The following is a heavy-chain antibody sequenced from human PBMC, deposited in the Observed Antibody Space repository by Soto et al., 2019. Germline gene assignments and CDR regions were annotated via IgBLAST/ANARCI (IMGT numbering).Heavy chain of an antibody. CDR2: ISGSGGST. V-gene: IGHV3-23*01. CDR3: AKGAYSSSWYESPYYFDY. D-gene: IGHD6-13*01. CDR1: GFTFSSYA. J-gene: IGHJ4*02. Sequence: GGSLRLSCAASGFTFSSYAMSWVRQAPGKGLEWVSAISGSGGSTYYADSVKGRFTISRDNSKNTLYLQMNSLRAEDTAVYYCAKGAYSSSWYESPYYFDYWGQGTLVTVSS.